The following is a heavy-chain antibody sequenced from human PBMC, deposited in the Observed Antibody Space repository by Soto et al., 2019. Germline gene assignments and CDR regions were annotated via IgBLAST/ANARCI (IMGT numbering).Heavy chain of an antibody. CDR3: ARDSLSSTYYLDY. J-gene: IGHJ4*02. Sequence: QVHLVESGGGVVQPGRSLRLSCGASGFTFGTYGMHWVRQAPGKGLEWVAVIWYDGSNKYYAESVKGRFTISRDNSKNTLYLQMNSLRAEDTAVYYCARDSLSSTYYLDYWGQGTLVTVSS. CDR1: GFTFGTYG. CDR2: IWYDGSNK. V-gene: IGHV3-33*01. D-gene: IGHD2-2*01.